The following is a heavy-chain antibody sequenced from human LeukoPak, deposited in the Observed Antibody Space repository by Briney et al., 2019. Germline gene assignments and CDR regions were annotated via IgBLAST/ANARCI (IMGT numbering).Heavy chain of an antibody. D-gene: IGHD6-19*01. CDR1: GYSFTSYW. Sequence: GESLKISCKGSGYSFTSYWIGWVRQMPGKGLEWMGIIYPGDSDTRYSPSFQGQFTISADKSISTAYLQWSSLKASDTAMYYCARLSGYSSGWYDAFDIWGQGTMVTVSS. V-gene: IGHV5-51*01. CDR2: IYPGDSDT. CDR3: ARLSGYSSGWYDAFDI. J-gene: IGHJ3*02.